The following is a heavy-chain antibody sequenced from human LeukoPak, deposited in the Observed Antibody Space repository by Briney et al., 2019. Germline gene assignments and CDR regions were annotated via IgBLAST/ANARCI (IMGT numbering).Heavy chain of an antibody. J-gene: IGHJ4*02. CDR3: ARAGRVDYYGSGSYYHIDY. CDR2: INPNSGAT. D-gene: IGHD3-10*01. CDR1: GYTFTGYY. V-gene: IGHV1-2*02. Sequence: ASVKVSCKASGYTFTGYYMSWVRQAPGQGFEWMGWINPNSGATKYAQNFQGRVTMTRDTSITAAYMEVSGLTFDDTAVYYCARAGRVDYYGSGSYYHIDYWGQGTLVTVSS.